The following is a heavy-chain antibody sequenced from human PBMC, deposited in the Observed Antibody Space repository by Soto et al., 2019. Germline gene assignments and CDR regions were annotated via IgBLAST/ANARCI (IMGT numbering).Heavy chain of an antibody. D-gene: IGHD6-13*01. CDR3: ARDAGSSNYYYYYGMDV. V-gene: IGHV4-31*03. J-gene: IGHJ6*02. CDR2: IYYSGST. CDR1: GGSISSGGYY. Sequence: SETLSLTCTVSGGSISSGGYYWSWIRQHPGKGLEWIGYIYYSGSTYYNPSLKSRVTISVDTSKNQFSLKLSSVTAADTAVYFCARDAGSSNYYYYYGMDVWGQGTTVTVSS.